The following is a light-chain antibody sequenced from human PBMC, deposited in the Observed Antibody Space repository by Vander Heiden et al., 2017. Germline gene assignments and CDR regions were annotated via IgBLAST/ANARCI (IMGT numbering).Light chain of an antibody. CDR3: QQSYSTPYT. J-gene: IGKJ2*01. CDR1: QSISSY. V-gene: IGKV1-39*01. Sequence: DIQMTQSPSSLSASVGDRVTITCRASQSISSYLNWYQQKPGKAPKLLLYAASSLQSGVPSRFSGSGSGTDCTLTISSLKPEDFATYYCQQSYSTPYTFGQGTKLEIK. CDR2: AAS.